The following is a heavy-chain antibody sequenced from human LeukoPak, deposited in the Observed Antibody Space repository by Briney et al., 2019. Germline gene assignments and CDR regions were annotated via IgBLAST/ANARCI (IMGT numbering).Heavy chain of an antibody. CDR3: ARLVSGYDFVYYFDY. CDR2: IYYSGST. CDR1: GGSISSYY. V-gene: IGHV4-59*01. Sequence: SETLSLTCTVSGGSISSYYWSWIRQPPGKGLEGIGYIYYSGSTNYNPSLKSRVTISVDTSKNQFSLKLSSVTAADTAVYYCARLVSGYDFVYYFDYWGQGTLVTVSS. D-gene: IGHD5-12*01. J-gene: IGHJ4*02.